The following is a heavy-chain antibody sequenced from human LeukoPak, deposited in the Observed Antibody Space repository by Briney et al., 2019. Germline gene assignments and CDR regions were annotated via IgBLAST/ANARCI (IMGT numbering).Heavy chain of an antibody. Sequence: GGSLRLSCAASGFTFSNHAMSWVRQAPGKGLEWVSTICGGGGDRYYADSVKGRFTISRDNSKNTLYLQMNSLRAEDTAVYYCAKHLRCSGDSCYRPSYYYYGMDVWGQGTTVTVSS. CDR1: GFTFSNHA. CDR3: AKHLRCSGDSCYRPSYYYYGMDV. CDR2: ICGGGGDR. J-gene: IGHJ6*02. D-gene: IGHD2-15*01. V-gene: IGHV3-23*01.